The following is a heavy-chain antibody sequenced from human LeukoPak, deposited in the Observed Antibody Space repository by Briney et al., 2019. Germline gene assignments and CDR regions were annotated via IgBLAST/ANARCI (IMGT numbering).Heavy chain of an antibody. J-gene: IGHJ5*02. D-gene: IGHD1-1*01. V-gene: IGHV4-61*02. Sequence: TSETLSLTCTVSGGSISSGNYYWSWIRQPAGKGLEWVGRIYTSGSTNYNPSLKSRVTISVDTSKSQFSLKLSSVIAADTAVYYCARDPNWNDGWNWFDPWGQGTLVTVSS. CDR2: IYTSGST. CDR3: ARDPNWNDGWNWFDP. CDR1: GGSISSGNYY.